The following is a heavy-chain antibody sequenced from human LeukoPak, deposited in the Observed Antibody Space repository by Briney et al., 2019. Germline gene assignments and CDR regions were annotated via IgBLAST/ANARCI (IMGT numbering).Heavy chain of an antibody. Sequence: SVKDSCKASGGTFSSYAISWVRQAPGQGLEWMGRIIPIFGIANYAQKFQGIATITADKSTSTAYMELSSLRSEDTAVYYCARVPLGYDPVRDYYYGMDVWGQGTTVTVSS. V-gene: IGHV1-69*04. CDR1: GGTFSSYA. J-gene: IGHJ6*02. CDR2: IIPIFGIA. CDR3: ARVPLGYDPVRDYYYGMDV. D-gene: IGHD3-22*01.